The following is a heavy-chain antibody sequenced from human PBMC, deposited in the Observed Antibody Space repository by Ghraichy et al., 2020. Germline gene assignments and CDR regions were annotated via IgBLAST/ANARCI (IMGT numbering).Heavy chain of an antibody. CDR3: ARPSPYSSSSGNWFDP. V-gene: IGHV4-61*01. D-gene: IGHD6-6*01. CDR1: GGSVSSGSYY. J-gene: IGHJ5*02. Sequence: SETLSLTCTVSGGSVSSGSYYWSWIRQPPGKGLEWIGYIYYSGSTNYNPSLKSRVTISVDTSKNQFSLKLSSVTAADTAVYYCARPSPYSSSSGNWFDPWGQGTLVTVSS. CDR2: IYYSGST.